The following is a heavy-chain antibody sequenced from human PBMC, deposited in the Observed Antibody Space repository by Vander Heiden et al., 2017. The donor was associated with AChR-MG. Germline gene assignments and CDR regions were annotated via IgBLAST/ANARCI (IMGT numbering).Heavy chain of an antibody. J-gene: IGHJ4*02. Sequence: QVQLQESGPGLVKPSETLSLTCTVSGGSISSYYWSWIRQPPGKGLEWIGYIYYSGSTNYNPSLKSRVTISVDTSKNQFSLKLSSVTAADTAVYYCARAPFLVGFDYWGQGTLVTVSS. CDR1: GGSISSYY. CDR3: ARAPFLVGFDY. D-gene: IGHD2-21*01. V-gene: IGHV4-59*01. CDR2: IYYSGST.